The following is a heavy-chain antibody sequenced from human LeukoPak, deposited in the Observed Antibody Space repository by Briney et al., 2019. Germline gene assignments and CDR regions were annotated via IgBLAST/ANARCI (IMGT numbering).Heavy chain of an antibody. J-gene: IGHJ6*03. CDR1: GYTFTGYY. CDR2: INPNSGGT. D-gene: IGHD2-21*02. Sequence: ASVKVSCKASGYTFTGYYMHWVRQAPGQGLEWMGWINPNSGGTNYAQKFQGRVTMTRDTSISTAYMELSRLRSDDTAVYYCARVSIVATDYYYYYMDVWGKGTTVTISS. V-gene: IGHV1-2*02. CDR3: ARVSIVATDYYYYYMDV.